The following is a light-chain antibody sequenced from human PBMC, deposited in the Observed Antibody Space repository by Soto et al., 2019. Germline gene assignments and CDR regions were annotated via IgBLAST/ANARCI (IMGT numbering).Light chain of an antibody. CDR3: QYYNNYCWT. CDR1: QSISSW. Sequence: DIQLTQSPSTLSASVGDIVTITCRASQSISSWLAWYQQKPGKAPKFLIYKTSNLESGVPSRFSGSGSGTEFTLTISSLQPDDCATYYCQYYNNYCWTFGQGTKVEIK. CDR2: KTS. V-gene: IGKV1-5*03. J-gene: IGKJ1*01.